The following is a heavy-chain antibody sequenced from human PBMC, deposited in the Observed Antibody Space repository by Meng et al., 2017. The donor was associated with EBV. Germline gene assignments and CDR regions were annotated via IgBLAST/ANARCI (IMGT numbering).Heavy chain of an antibody. V-gene: IGHV1-69*01. J-gene: IGHJ4*02. CDR3: ASAEHYGDYVFEY. Sequence: VHLAQSGAAVEQPGASGKSSCQTSGAIVRSFAISWVRQAPGQGLEWMGGIIPLFHTTNYAQKFQGRLHIIADESSATTYMELSSLRSEDTAIYYCASAEHYGDYVFEYWGQGTLVTVSS. CDR2: IIPLFHTT. D-gene: IGHD4-17*01. CDR1: GAIVRSFA.